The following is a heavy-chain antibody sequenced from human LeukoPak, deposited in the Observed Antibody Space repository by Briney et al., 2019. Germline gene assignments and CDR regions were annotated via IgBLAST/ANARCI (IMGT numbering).Heavy chain of an antibody. J-gene: IGHJ6*03. CDR3: ARDGVVRGVISYYYYYYMDV. V-gene: IGHV3-48*01. CDR2: ISSSSSTI. D-gene: IGHD3-10*01. Sequence: PGRSLRLSCEASGFSLGDYAMHWVRQIPGKGLEWVSYISSSSSTIYYADSVKGRFTISRDNAKNSLYLQMNSLRAEDTAVYYCARDGVVRGVISYYYYYYMDVWGKGTTVTVSS. CDR1: GFSLGDYA.